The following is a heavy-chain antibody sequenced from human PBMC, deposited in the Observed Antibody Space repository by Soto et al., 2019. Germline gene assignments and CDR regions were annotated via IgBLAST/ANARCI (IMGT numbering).Heavy chain of an antibody. V-gene: IGHV3-21*06. CDR1: GFSFRSYY. CDR2: ISPSSSFL. D-gene: IGHD3-10*01. CDR3: ARVGTDYGSGSPYYSDY. J-gene: IGHJ4*02. Sequence: PGGSLRLSCAASGFSFRSYYVNWVRQAPGRGLEWVSSISPSSSFLSYADSVKGRFTISRDNAKSSVNLQMNSLRAEDTAVYYCARVGTDYGSGSPYYSDYWGQGTLVTVSS.